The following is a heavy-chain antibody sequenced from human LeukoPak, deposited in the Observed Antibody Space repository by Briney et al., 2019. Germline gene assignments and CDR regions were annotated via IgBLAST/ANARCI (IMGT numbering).Heavy chain of an antibody. CDR3: ARGIAAADTIYYYYGMDD. CDR1: GGSISSSSYY. CDR2: INHSGST. V-gene: IGHV4-39*07. J-gene: IGHJ6*02. D-gene: IGHD6-13*01. Sequence: SETLSLTCTVSGGSISSSSYYWGWIRQPPGKGLEWIGEINHSGSTNYNPSLKSRVTISVDTSKNQFSLKLSSVTAADTAVYYCARGIAAADTIYYYYGMDDWGQGTTVTVSS.